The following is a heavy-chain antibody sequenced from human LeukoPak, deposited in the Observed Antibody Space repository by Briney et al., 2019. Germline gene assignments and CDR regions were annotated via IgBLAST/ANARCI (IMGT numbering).Heavy chain of an antibody. CDR2: MNPISGNT. J-gene: IGHJ5*02. V-gene: IGHV1-8*01. Sequence: ASVKVSCKASGYTFTSYDINWVRQATGQGLEWMGWMNPISGNTGYAQKFQGRVTMTRNTSISTAYMELSSLRSEDTAVYYCARGRGGYCSSTSCQNWFDPWGQGTLVTVSP. CDR3: ARGRGGYCSSTSCQNWFDP. D-gene: IGHD2-2*01. CDR1: GYTFTSYD.